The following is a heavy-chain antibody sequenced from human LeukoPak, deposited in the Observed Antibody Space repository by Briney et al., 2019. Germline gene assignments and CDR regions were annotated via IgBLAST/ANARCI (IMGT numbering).Heavy chain of an antibody. CDR2: IGPTGSDR. V-gene: IGHV3-21*06. CDR3: ATETNGRHYDY. J-gene: IGHJ4*02. Sequence: GGSLRLSCAASGFTFSNYWMNWVRQAPGKGLEWVASIGPTGSDRYHADSIKGRFTISRDNANNFLYLQMNSLRAEDTAVYYCATETNGRHYDYWGQGTLLTVSS. CDR1: GFTFSNYW. D-gene: IGHD1-14*01.